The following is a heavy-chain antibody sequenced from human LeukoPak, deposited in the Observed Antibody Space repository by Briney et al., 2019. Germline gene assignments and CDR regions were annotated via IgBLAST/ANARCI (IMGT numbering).Heavy chain of an antibody. CDR1: GFTFSSYA. CDR2: ISGSGGST. CDR3: ARGNNDYGDFLGY. V-gene: IGHV3-23*01. J-gene: IGHJ4*02. Sequence: PGRSLRLSCAASGFTFSSYAMSWVRQAPGKGLEWVSAISGSGGSTYYADSVKGRFTISRDNSKNTLYLQMNSLRAEDTAVYYCARGNNDYGDFLGYWGQGALVTVSS. D-gene: IGHD4-17*01.